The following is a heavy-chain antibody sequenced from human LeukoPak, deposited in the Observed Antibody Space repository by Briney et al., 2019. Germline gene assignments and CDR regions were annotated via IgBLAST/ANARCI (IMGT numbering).Heavy chain of an antibody. CDR1: GGTFSSYA. D-gene: IGHD3-3*01. Sequence: SVKVSCKASGGTFSSYAISWVRQAPGQGLEWMGGIIPILGTANYAQKFQGRVTITADGSTSTAYMELSSLRSEDTAVYYCARNYDFWSGYYGGYYYYYMDVXGKGTTVTVSS. CDR3: ARNYDFWSGYYGGYYYYYMDV. V-gene: IGHV1-69*13. CDR2: IIPILGTA. J-gene: IGHJ6*03.